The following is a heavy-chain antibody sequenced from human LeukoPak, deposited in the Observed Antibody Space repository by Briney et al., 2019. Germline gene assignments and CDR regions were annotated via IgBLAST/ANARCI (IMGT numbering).Heavy chain of an antibody. CDR3: AKVMGGYSISSYIDY. Sequence: PGGSLRLSCVASGFTFSTYWMHWVRQAPGKGLLWVSRLSGDGSSIRFADSLKGRFTLSRDNAKNTLYLQMNSLRAEDTAVYYCAKVMGGYSISSYIDYWGQGTLVTVSS. D-gene: IGHD6-13*01. V-gene: IGHV3-74*01. CDR2: LSGDGSSI. CDR1: GFTFSTYW. J-gene: IGHJ4*02.